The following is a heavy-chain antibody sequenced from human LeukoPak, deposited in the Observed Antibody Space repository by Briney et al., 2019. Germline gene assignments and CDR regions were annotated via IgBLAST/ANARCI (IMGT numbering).Heavy chain of an antibody. CDR2: IYYSGST. J-gene: IGHJ4*02. CDR3: ARDAYDSSGHYYVPFDY. D-gene: IGHD3-22*01. CDR1: GGSISSYY. V-gene: IGHV4-59*01. Sequence: SETLSLTCTVSGGSISSYYWSWIRQPPGKGLKWIGYIYYSGSTNYNPSLKSRVTISVDTSKNQFSLKLSSVTAADTAVYYCARDAYDSSGHYYVPFDYWGQGTLVTVSS.